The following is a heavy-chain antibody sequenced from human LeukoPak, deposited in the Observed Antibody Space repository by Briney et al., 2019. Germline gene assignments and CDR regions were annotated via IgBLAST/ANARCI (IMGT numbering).Heavy chain of an antibody. Sequence: GGSLRLSCAASGFTFSSYAMSWVRQAPGKGLEWVSAISGSGGSTYYADSVKGRFTISRDSSKNTLYLQMNSLRAEDTAVYYCAKGDYYDFWSGYYFDYWGQGTLVTVSS. V-gene: IGHV3-23*01. J-gene: IGHJ4*02. CDR3: AKGDYYDFWSGYYFDY. CDR2: ISGSGGST. CDR1: GFTFSSYA. D-gene: IGHD3-3*01.